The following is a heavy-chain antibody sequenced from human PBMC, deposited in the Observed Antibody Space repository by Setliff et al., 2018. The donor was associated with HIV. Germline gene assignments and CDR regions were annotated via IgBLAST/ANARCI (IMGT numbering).Heavy chain of an antibody. Sequence: ASVKVSCKTSGYTFTNYGISWVRQAPGQGLEWTGWIRTYNGNTNYAQRLQGRVTMTTDTSTSTAYMDLRSLRSDDTAVYYCARDDRGRVRGVGPFDPWGQGTLVTVSS. CDR3: ARDDRGRVRGVGPFDP. J-gene: IGHJ5*02. D-gene: IGHD3-10*01. V-gene: IGHV1-18*01. CDR1: GYTFTNYG. CDR2: IRTYNGNT.